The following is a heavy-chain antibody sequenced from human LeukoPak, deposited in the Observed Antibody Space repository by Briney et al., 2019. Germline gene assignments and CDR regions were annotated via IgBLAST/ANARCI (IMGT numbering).Heavy chain of an antibody. J-gene: IGHJ5*02. CDR1: GYTFTSYG. CDR3: ARDVTTVSKNWFDP. D-gene: IGHD4-11*01. CDR2: ISAYNGNT. V-gene: IGHV1-18*01. Sequence: ASVTASCKASGYTFTSYGISWVRQAPGQGLEWMGWISAYNGNTNYAQKLQGRVTMTTDTSTSTAYMELRSLRSDDTAVYYCARDVTTVSKNWFDPWGQGTLSPSPQ.